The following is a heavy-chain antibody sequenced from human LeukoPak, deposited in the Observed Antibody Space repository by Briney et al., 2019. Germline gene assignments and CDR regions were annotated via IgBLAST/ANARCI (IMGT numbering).Heavy chain of an antibody. Sequence: SGTLSLTCGVSGGSITNTNYWTWVRQPPGKGLEWIGEVNLQGSTNYNPSLMGRVAIAVDTSENHISLQLTSVTAADTAVYYCAREGGPYRPLDYSGQGTLVTVST. CDR3: AREGGPYRPLDY. V-gene: IGHV4-4*02. J-gene: IGHJ4*02. CDR1: GGSITNTNY. CDR2: VNLQGST.